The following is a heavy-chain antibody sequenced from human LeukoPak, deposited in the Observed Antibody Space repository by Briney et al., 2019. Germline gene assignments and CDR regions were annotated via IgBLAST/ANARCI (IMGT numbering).Heavy chain of an antibody. CDR2: ISYDGTKK. Sequence: GGSLRLSCVASGFTFTSYTIHWVRQAPGKGLEWVALISYDGTKKKYADSVQGRFTISRDNSKNTLHLQMNSLGAEDTALYYWARDGRKYDNSYSPGGGDDYWGQGTLVTVSS. CDR3: ARDGRKYDNSYSPGGGDDY. CDR1: GFTFTSYT. J-gene: IGHJ4*02. V-gene: IGHV3-30-3*01. D-gene: IGHD3-22*01.